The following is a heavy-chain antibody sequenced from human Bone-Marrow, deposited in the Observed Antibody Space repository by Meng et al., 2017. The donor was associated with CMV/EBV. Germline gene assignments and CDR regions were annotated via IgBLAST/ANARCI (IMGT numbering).Heavy chain of an antibody. V-gene: IGHV1-69*02. Sequence: SVKVSCKASGYTFTGYYIHWVRQAPGQGLEWMGRIIPILGIANYAQKFQGRVTITADKSTSTAYMELSSLRSEDTAVYYCASADLITMDPIGCWGQGTMVTVSS. CDR1: GYTFTGYY. J-gene: IGHJ3*01. CDR3: ASADLITMDPIGC. CDR2: IIPILGIA. D-gene: IGHD3-10*01.